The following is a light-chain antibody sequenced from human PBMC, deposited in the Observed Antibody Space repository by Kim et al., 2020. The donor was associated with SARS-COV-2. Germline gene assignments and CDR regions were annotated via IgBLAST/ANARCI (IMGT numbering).Light chain of an antibody. CDR1: QSVSSSY. J-gene: IGKJ2*01. CDR3: QQYGSSPYT. CDR2: GAS. V-gene: IGKV3-20*01. Sequence: LSPGERATISCRASQSVSSSYLAWYQQNPGQAPRLLIYGASSRATGIPDRFSGSGSGTDFTLTISRLEPEDFAVYYCQQYGSSPYTFGQGTKLEI.